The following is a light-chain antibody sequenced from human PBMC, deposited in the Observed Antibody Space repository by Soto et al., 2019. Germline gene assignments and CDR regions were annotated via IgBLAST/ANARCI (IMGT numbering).Light chain of an antibody. CDR3: CSYPGTNTPP. Sequence: QSALTQPASVSGSPGQSITISCSGTSGYVGSYNLVSWYQQYPGKAPKLIIYEGSERPLGVSNRFSGSKSGNTASLTISGLQAEEGADYYCCSYPGTNTPPFGTGTKLTV. V-gene: IGLV2-23*01. CDR2: EGS. J-gene: IGLJ1*01. CDR1: SGYVGSYNL.